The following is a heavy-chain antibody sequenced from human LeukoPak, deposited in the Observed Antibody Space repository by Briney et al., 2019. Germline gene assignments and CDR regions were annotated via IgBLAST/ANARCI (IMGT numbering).Heavy chain of an antibody. CDR3: AKDSKTYSGSYGVDY. J-gene: IGHJ4*02. CDR1: GFTFSSYG. Sequence: PGGSLRLSCAASGFTFSSYGMHWVRQAPGKGLEWVAFIRYDGSNKYYADSVKGRFTISRDNSKNTLYLQMNSLRAEDTAVYYCAKDSKTYSGSYGVDYRGQGTLVTVSS. D-gene: IGHD1-26*01. V-gene: IGHV3-30*02. CDR2: IRYDGSNK.